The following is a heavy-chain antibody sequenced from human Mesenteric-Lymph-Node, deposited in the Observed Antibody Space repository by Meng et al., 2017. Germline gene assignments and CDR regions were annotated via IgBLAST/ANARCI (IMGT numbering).Heavy chain of an antibody. CDR1: GFTISNYW. V-gene: IGHV4-39*07. CDR2: IYYSGST. CDR3: ARDLCSSTSCYMYYYYGMDV. Sequence: ESLKISCAASGFTISNYWMNWVRQAQGKGLEWIGSIYYSGSTYYNPSLKSRVTISVDTSKNQFSLKLSSVTAADTAVYYCARDLCSSTSCYMYYYYGMDVWGQGTTVTVSS. J-gene: IGHJ6*02. D-gene: IGHD2-2*02.